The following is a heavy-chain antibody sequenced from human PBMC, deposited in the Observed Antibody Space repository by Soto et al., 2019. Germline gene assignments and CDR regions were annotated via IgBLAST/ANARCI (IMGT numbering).Heavy chain of an antibody. CDR1: GGSFSGYY. D-gene: IGHD6-13*01. J-gene: IGHJ5*02. V-gene: IGHV4-34*01. CDR3: ARVSGIAAAGGWFDP. Sequence: SETLSLTCAVYGGSFSGYYWSWIRQPPGKGLEWIGEINHSGSTNYNPSLKSRVTISVDTSKNQFSLKLSSVTAADTAVYYCARVSGIAAAGGWFDPWGQGTLGTVSS. CDR2: INHSGST.